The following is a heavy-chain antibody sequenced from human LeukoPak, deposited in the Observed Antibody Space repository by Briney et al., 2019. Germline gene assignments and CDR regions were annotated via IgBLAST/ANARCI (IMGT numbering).Heavy chain of an antibody. CDR3: ARGSPEALTGEGFDY. J-gene: IGHJ4*02. D-gene: IGHD7-27*01. CDR2: IIPIFGTA. Sequence: SVKVSCKASGGTFSSYAISWVRQAPGQGLEWMGRIIPIFGTANYAQKFQGRVTITTDESTSTAYMDLSSLTSEDTAVYYCARGSPEALTGEGFDYWGQGTLVTVSS. CDR1: GGTFSSYA. V-gene: IGHV1-69*05.